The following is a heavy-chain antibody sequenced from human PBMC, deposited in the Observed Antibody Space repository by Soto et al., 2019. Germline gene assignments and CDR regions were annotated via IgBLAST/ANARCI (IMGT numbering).Heavy chain of an antibody. J-gene: IGHJ2*01. V-gene: IGHV4-34*01. Sequence: QVQLQQWGAGPLRPLETLSLTCGVSGGSFSGYYWAWIRQSPGKGLEWIGEINDRGSINYNPSLKSRVSISVDTSKIDYSLNLRSVTAADTAVYYCARESHDILTGPPWVWYFDLWGRGTLVTVSS. CDR1: GGSFSGYY. CDR2: INDRGSI. D-gene: IGHD3-9*01. CDR3: ARESHDILTGPPWVWYFDL.